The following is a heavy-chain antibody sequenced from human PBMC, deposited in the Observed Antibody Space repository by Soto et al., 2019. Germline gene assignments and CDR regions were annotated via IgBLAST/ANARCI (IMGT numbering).Heavy chain of an antibody. D-gene: IGHD5-18*01. CDR3: AKSSEDTAMVTDAFDI. V-gene: IGHV3-23*01. J-gene: IGHJ3*02. CDR1: GFTFSSYA. Sequence: EVQLLESGGGLVQPGGSLRLSCAASGFTFSSYAMSWVRQAPGKGLEWVSAISGSGGSTYYADSVKGRFTISRDNSKNTLYLQMNSLRAEDTAVYYCAKSSEDTAMVTDAFDIWGQGTMVTVSS. CDR2: ISGSGGST.